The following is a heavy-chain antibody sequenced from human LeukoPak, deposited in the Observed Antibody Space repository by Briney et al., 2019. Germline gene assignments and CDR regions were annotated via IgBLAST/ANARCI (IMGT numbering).Heavy chain of an antibody. CDR2: ISGSGGST. D-gene: IGHD3-22*01. Sequence: GGSLRLSCAASGFTFASYAMTWVRQAPGKGLEWFSAISGSGGSTYYADSVKGQFTISRDNYKNTLYLQMNSLRAEDTAVYYCARDSGIYDSSGYYGLSYYGMDVWGQGTTVTVSS. CDR3: ARDSGIYDSSGYYGLSYYGMDV. CDR1: GFTFASYA. V-gene: IGHV3-23*01. J-gene: IGHJ6*02.